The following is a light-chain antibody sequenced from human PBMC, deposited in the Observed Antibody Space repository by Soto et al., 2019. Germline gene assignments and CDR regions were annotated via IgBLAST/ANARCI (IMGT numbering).Light chain of an antibody. J-gene: IGKJ4*01. Sequence: EIVLTQSPATLSLSPGERATLSCRASQSVSSYLAWYQQKPGQAPRLLIYDASNRATGIPARFSASGSGTDFTLTISSLEPEDFAVYYCQQRSNWPRITFGGGTKV. V-gene: IGKV3-11*01. CDR3: QQRSNWPRIT. CDR1: QSVSSY. CDR2: DAS.